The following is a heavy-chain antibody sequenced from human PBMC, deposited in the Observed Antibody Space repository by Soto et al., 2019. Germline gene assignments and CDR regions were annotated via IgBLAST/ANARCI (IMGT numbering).Heavy chain of an antibody. CDR3: ARSQGSSTSLEIYYYYDYGMDV. CDR1: GGTFSSYA. CDR2: IIPISDTT. J-gene: IGHJ6*02. V-gene: IGHV1-69*01. Sequence: QVQLVQSGAEVKKPGSSVKVSCKASGGTFSSYAISWVRQAPGQGREWMGGIIPISDTTNYAQKFQGRVTITADESTSTAYMELSSLRSEDTAVYYCARSQGSSTSLEIYYYYDYGMDVWGQGTTVTVSS. D-gene: IGHD2-2*01.